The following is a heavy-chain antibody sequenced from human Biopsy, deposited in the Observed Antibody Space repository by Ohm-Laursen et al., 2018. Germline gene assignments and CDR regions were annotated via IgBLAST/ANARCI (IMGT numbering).Heavy chain of an antibody. D-gene: IGHD1-26*01. CDR2: KFYRGTT. J-gene: IGHJ4*02. V-gene: IGHV4-59*08. Sequence: GTLSLTCTVSGDSVSNNFWTWIRQPPGKTLEWIAYKFYRGTTTCNPSLKGRVIVSVDPPKSQISLKQTSVTASDTAIYYCARLTRRGNIIFFDYWGQGTLVAVSS. CDR3: ARLTRRGNIIFFDY. CDR1: GDSVSNNF.